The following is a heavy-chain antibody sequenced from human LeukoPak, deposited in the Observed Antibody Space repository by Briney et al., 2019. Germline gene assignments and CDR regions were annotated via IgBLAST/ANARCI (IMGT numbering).Heavy chain of an antibody. V-gene: IGHV3-48*03. D-gene: IGHD4-11*01. CDR2: ISSSGSTI. Sequence: GESLRLSCAPHGLTLSSYEINWVRQAPGEGLEWDSYISSSGSTIYYADSVKGRFTISRDNAKNSLYLQMTSLRAEDTAVYYCARGAYSSPTILTFDYWGQGTLVTVSS. CDR3: ARGAYSSPTILTFDY. CDR1: GLTLSSYE. J-gene: IGHJ4*02.